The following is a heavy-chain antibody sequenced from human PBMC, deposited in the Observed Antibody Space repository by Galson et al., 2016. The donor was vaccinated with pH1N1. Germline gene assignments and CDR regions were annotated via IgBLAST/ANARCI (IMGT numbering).Heavy chain of an antibody. V-gene: IGHV1-69*05. Sequence: IFNKYAISWVRQAPGQGLEWMGGIIAVFKTTNYAQKFQGRVTITTDESTSIVYMELRSLRSEDTAIYYCARSPFYYNSYMDVWGKGTTVTVSS. CDR2: IIAVFKTT. CDR1: IFNKYA. J-gene: IGHJ6*03. CDR3: ARSPFYYNSYMDV.